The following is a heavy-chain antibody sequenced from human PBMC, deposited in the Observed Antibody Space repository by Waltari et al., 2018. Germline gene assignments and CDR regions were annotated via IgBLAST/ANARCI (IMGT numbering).Heavy chain of an antibody. Sequence: ELQLVDSGGDLVQPGGSLRLRCAAFGFPFGTSWMSWVREGPGKGRGWVANRQRDGNGKYYADSVKGRFTISRDNAKNSLYLQMNSLRAEDTAVYYCARAYSGSYETWGQGTLVTVSS. J-gene: IGHJ3*01. V-gene: IGHV3-7*01. D-gene: IGHD1-26*01. CDR2: RQRDGNGK. CDR1: GFPFGTSW. CDR3: ARAYSGSYET.